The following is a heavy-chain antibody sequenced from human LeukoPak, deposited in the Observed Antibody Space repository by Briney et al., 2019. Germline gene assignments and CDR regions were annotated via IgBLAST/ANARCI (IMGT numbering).Heavy chain of an antibody. V-gene: IGHV3-53*01. CDR3: ARVSYYGSGIYDYYFYMDV. CDR2: IYRGGST. Sequence: GGSLGLSCAVSGFTVSSNYMSWVRQAPGKGLEWVSVIYRGGSTYYADSVKGRFTISRDNSKNTLYLQMNSLRAEDTAVYYCARVSYYGSGIYDYYFYMDVWGKGTTVTVSS. J-gene: IGHJ6*03. CDR1: GFTVSSNY. D-gene: IGHD3-10*01.